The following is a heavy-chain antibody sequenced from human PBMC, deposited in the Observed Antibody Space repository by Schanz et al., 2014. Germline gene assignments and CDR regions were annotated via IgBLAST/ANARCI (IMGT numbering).Heavy chain of an antibody. V-gene: IGHV3-7*03. CDR2: IRQDGSAK. Sequence: EVQLVESGGGLIQPGGSLRLSCAASGFTFSHYWLSWVRQTPGKRLEWVANIRQDGSAKFYVDSVNSRFAISRDNAENSVYLQMNSLRAEDTAVYYCARDRWDWNNAFDIWGQGTMVTVSS. CDR3: ARDRWDWNNAFDI. D-gene: IGHD1-1*01. CDR1: GFTFSHYW. J-gene: IGHJ3*02.